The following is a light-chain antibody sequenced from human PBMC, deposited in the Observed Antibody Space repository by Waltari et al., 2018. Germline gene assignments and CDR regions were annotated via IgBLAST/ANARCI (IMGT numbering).Light chain of an antibody. Sequence: SYDLTQPSSVSVSPGQTARTTCSGDLLGNKYTRWFQQKPGQAPVLVIDKATVRPSGIPERFSGSSSGTTVTLTINGAQAEDEADYYCYSATDNIVLFGGGTKLTVL. V-gene: IGLV3-27*01. CDR1: LLGNKY. CDR3: YSATDNIVL. CDR2: KAT. J-gene: IGLJ2*01.